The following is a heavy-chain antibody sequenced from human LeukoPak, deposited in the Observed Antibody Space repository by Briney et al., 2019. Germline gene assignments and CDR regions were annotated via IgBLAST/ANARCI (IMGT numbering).Heavy chain of an antibody. Sequence: GGSLRLSCAASGFTFSSYAMSWVRQAPGKGLEWVSAISGRGRSTYYADSVKGRLTISRDNSKNTLYLQMNSLRAEDTAVYYCAKESCGGDCFKGPDYLGQGTLVTVSS. CDR2: ISGRGRST. CDR1: GFTFSSYA. CDR3: AKESCGGDCFKGPDY. J-gene: IGHJ4*02. D-gene: IGHD2-21*02. V-gene: IGHV3-23*01.